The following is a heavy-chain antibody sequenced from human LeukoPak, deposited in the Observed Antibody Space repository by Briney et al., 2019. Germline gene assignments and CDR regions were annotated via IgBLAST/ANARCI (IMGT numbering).Heavy chain of an antibody. Sequence: SETLSLTCTVSGGSISSYCWSWIRQPAAKGLEWIGRICGSGATNYNPSLRSRVTMSVDTSKNQFSLKVSSVTAADTAVYYCARAPLPYSGSHRHFDLWGQGTLVTVSS. CDR1: GGSISSYC. CDR3: ARAPLPYSGSHRHFDL. D-gene: IGHD1-26*01. CDR2: ICGSGAT. V-gene: IGHV4-4*07. J-gene: IGHJ4*02.